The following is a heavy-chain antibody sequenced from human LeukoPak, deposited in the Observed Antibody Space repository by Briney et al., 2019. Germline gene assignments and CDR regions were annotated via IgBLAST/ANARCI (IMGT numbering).Heavy chain of an antibody. CDR3: ARVRRGYSYPNWFDP. CDR2: MNPNSGNT. CDR1: GYTFTSYD. V-gene: IGHV1-8*01. D-gene: IGHD5-18*01. Sequence: ASVKVSCKASGYTFTSYDINWVRQATGQGLEWMGWMNPNSGNTGYAQQFQGRVTMTRNTAITTAYMELSSLRSEDTAVYYCARVRRGYSYPNWFDPWGQGTLVTVFS. J-gene: IGHJ5*02.